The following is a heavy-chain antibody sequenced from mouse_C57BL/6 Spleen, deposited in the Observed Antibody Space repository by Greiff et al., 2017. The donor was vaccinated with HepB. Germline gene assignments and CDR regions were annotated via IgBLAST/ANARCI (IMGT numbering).Heavy chain of an antibody. CDR2: INPNNGGT. V-gene: IGHV1-18*01. J-gene: IGHJ1*03. CDR1: GYTFTDYN. CDR3: ARFMITHWYFDV. Sequence: EVKLVESGPELVKPGASVKIPCKASGYTFTDYNMDWVKQSHGKSLEWIGDINPNNGGTIYNQKFKGKATLTVDKSSSTAYMELRSLTSEDTVVYYCARFMITHWYFDVWGTGTTVTVSS. D-gene: IGHD2-4*01.